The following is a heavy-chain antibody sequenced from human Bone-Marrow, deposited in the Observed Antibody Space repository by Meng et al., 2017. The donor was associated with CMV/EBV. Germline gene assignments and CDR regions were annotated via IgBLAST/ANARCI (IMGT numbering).Heavy chain of an antibody. CDR1: GFKFSTYW. D-gene: IGHD3-3*01. J-gene: IGHJ6*02. V-gene: IGHV3-7*01. CDR3: ARDLKPFDSWSGYYLHYAMDV. CDR2: IKHDGSEK. Sequence: GESLKISCVASGFKFSTYWMNWVRQAPGKGLEWVANIKHDGSEKYYVDSVKGRFTISRDNEKNSVHVQMNSLRAEDSAVYYCARDLKPFDSWSGYYLHYAMDVWGQGTTVTVSS.